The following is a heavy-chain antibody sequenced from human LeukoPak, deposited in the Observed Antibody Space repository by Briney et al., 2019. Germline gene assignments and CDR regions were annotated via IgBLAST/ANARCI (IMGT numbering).Heavy chain of an antibody. CDR2: IYSDDNT. CDR3: ARSPFGDGRGAFDL. J-gene: IGHJ3*01. Sequence: GGSLRLSCAASGFTFSDYYMSWVRQAPGKGLEWVSVIYSDDNTYYADSVKGRFTISRDDSKNTLSLQMNSLRAEDTAVYYCARSPFGDGRGAFDLWGQGTRVTVSS. CDR1: GFTFSDYY. V-gene: IGHV3-53*01. D-gene: IGHD5-24*01.